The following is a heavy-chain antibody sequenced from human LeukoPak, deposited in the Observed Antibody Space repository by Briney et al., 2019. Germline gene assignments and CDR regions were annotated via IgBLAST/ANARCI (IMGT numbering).Heavy chain of an antibody. Sequence: GGSLRLSCVASGFTFSSHWMSWVRLAPGKGLEWVANIKEDGSETYYVDSVRGRFTISRDNAKNSQYLQMNSLRAEDTAVYYCARDQRYCSSSSCPWEPFDYWGQGTLVTVSS. CDR3: ARDQRYCSSSSCPWEPFDY. CDR2: IKEDGSET. D-gene: IGHD2-2*01. CDR1: GFTFSSHW. J-gene: IGHJ4*02. V-gene: IGHV3-7*05.